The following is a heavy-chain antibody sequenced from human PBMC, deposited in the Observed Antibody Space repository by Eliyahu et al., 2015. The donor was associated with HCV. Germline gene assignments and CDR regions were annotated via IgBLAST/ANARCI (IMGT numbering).Heavy chain of an antibody. CDR1: GFTFDGYG. CDR3: AKDLPVLPSSGWDYYFDY. Sequence: QGQLVQSGGGVVQPGXSLXXPCXXSGFTFDGYGMHWVRQAPGKGLEWVAVISYDGNNKFYADSVKGRFTISRDNSRNTLYLEMNSLRSDDTAVYFCAKDLPVLPSSGWDYYFDYWGQGALVTRLL. CDR2: ISYDGNNK. J-gene: IGHJ4*02. V-gene: IGHV3-30*18. D-gene: IGHD6-19*01.